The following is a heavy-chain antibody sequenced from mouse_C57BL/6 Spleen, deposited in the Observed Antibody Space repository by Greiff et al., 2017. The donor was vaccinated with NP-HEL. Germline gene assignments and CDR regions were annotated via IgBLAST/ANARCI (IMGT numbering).Heavy chain of an antibody. CDR1: GYTFTSYW. J-gene: IGHJ4*01. D-gene: IGHD1-1*01. V-gene: IGHV1-55*01. CDR3: ARHGSSFFYAMDY. Sequence: VQLMESGAELVKPGASVKMSCKASGYTFTSYWITWVKQRPGQGLEWIGDIYPGSGSTNYNEKFKSKATLTVDTSSSTAYMQLSSLTSEDSAVYYCARHGSSFFYAMDYWGQGTSVTVSS. CDR2: IYPGSGST.